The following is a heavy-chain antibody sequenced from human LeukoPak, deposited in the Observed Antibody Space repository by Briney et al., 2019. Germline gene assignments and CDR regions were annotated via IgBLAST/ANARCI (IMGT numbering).Heavy chain of an antibody. CDR2: ISYDGSNK. Sequence: GGPLRLSRAASGFTFSSYAMHWVRQAPGKGLEWVAVISYDGSNKYYADSVKGRFTISRDNSKNTLYLQMNSLRAEDTAVYYCARHESKDGYRGFDYWGQGTLVTVSS. V-gene: IGHV3-30*01. D-gene: IGHD5-24*01. J-gene: IGHJ4*02. CDR1: GFTFSSYA. CDR3: ARHESKDGYRGFDY.